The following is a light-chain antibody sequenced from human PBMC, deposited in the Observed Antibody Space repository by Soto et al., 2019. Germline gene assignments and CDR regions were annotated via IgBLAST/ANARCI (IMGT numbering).Light chain of an antibody. V-gene: IGKV3D-15*01. Sequence: EIVLTQSPGTLSLSPGERATLSCRASQSVSNNYLAWYQQKPGQAPRLLIYGASNRAPGIPDRFSGSGSGTEFTLTISSLQSEDFAVYYCQQYNNWPWTFGQGTKVDIK. CDR3: QQYNNWPWT. CDR2: GAS. CDR1: QSVSNN. J-gene: IGKJ1*01.